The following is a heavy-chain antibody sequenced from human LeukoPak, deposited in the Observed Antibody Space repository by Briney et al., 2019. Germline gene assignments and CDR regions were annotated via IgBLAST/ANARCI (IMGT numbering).Heavy chain of an antibody. CDR3: ATGPYYGDYGHFDY. V-gene: IGHV3-15*01. CDR1: GFTFSYVW. CDR2: IKSKTDGGTT. D-gene: IGHD4-17*01. J-gene: IGHJ4*02. Sequence: PGGSLRLSCAASGFTFSYVWMSWVRQAPGKGLEWVGHIKSKTDGGTTAYAAPVKGRFTSSRDDSKDTLYLQINSLKTEDTAVYYCATGPYYGDYGHFDYWGQRTLVTVSS.